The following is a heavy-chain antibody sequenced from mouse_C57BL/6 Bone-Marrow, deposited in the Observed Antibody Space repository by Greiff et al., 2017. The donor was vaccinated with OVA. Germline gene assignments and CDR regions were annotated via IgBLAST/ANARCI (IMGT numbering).Heavy chain of an antibody. CDR2: IDPSDSYT. V-gene: IGHV1-69*01. J-gene: IGHJ2*01. D-gene: IGHD4-1*01. Sequence: QVQLQQPGAELVMPGASVKLSCKASGYTFTSYWMHWVKQRPGQGLEWIGEIDPSDSYTNYNQKFKGKSTLTVDKSSSTAYMQLSSLTSEDSAVYYCARSYWDGHFDYWGQGTTLTVSS. CDR3: ARSYWDGHFDY. CDR1: GYTFTSYW.